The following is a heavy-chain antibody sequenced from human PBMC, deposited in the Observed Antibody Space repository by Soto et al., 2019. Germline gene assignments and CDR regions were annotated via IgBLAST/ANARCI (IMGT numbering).Heavy chain of an antibody. V-gene: IGHV3-7*01. CDR3: ARDTTLLWFGEPDMDV. D-gene: IGHD3-10*01. Sequence: LRLSCAASGFTFSSYWMSWVRQAPGKGLEWVANIKQDGSEKYYVDSVKGRFTISRDNAKNSLYLQMNSLRAEDTAVYYCARDTTLLWFGEPDMDVWGKGTTVTVSS. J-gene: IGHJ6*03. CDR1: GFTFSSYW. CDR2: IKQDGSEK.